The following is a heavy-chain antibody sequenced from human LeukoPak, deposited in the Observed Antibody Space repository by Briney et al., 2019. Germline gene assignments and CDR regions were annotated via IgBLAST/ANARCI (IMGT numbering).Heavy chain of an antibody. CDR2: ISGSGGST. V-gene: IGHV3-23*01. CDR3: ATARDYGAYYFDY. Sequence: GGPLRLSCAASGFTFSSYAMSWVRQAPGKGLEWVSAISGSGGSTYYADSVKGRFTISRDNSKNTLYLQMNSLRAEDTAVYYCATARDYGAYYFDYWGQGTLVTVSS. CDR1: GFTFSSYA. J-gene: IGHJ4*02. D-gene: IGHD4-17*01.